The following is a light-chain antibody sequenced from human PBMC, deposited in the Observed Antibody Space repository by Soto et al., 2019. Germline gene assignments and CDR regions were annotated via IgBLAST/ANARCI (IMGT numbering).Light chain of an antibody. V-gene: IGLV1-47*01. CDR2: RNN. J-gene: IGLJ3*02. CDR1: SSNIGSEY. CDR3: AARDDSLSGHWA. Sequence: QSVLTQPPSASGTPGQRVTISCSGSSSNIGSEYVVWYQHLPGTAPKLLIYRNNQRPSGVPDRFAGSKSGTSASLAISGLRSEDEADYYCAARDDSLSGHWAFGGGTQLTVL.